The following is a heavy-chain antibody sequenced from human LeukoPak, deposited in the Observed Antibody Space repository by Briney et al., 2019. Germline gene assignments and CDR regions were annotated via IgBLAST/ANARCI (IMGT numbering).Heavy chain of an antibody. CDR3: TRDSGTYNWLDP. D-gene: IGHD1-26*01. J-gene: IGHJ5*02. CDR2: MEKELNGYAT. CDR1: GFTFSDHY. Sequence: PGGSLRLSCAASGFTFSDHYMDWVRQAPGKGLEWIGLMEKELNGYATAYAASVRGRFTISRDDSQNTAYLQMDSLKTEDTALYYCTRDSGTYNWLDPWGQGTLVTVSS. V-gene: IGHV3-73*01.